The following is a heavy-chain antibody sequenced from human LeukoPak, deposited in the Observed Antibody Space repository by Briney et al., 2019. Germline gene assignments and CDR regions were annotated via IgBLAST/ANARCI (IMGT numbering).Heavy chain of an antibody. V-gene: IGHV4-34*01. CDR2: INHSGST. CDR3: ARSRNLANSSTPVYYYYYYMDV. J-gene: IGHJ6*03. D-gene: IGHD6-13*01. Sequence: SETLSLTCAVYGGSFSGYYWSWIRQPPGKGLEWIGEINHSGSTNYNPSLKSRVTISVDTSKNQFSLKLSPVTAADTAVYYCARSRNLANSSTPVYYYYYYMDVWGKGTTVTVSS. CDR1: GGSFSGYY.